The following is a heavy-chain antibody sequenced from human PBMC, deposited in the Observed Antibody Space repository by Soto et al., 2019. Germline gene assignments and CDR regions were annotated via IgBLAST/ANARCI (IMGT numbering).Heavy chain of an antibody. D-gene: IGHD3-10*01. CDR2: ISYDGSNK. J-gene: IGHJ4*02. V-gene: IGHV3-30*18. Sequence: QVQLVESGGGVVQPGRSLRLSCAASGFTFSSYGMHWVRQAPGKGLEWVAVISYDGSNKYYADSVKGRFTISRDNSKNTLYLQMNSLRAEDTAVYYCAKELHPWTMAGRLAGWGQGTLVTVSS. CDR3: AKELHPWTMAGRLAG. CDR1: GFTFSSYG.